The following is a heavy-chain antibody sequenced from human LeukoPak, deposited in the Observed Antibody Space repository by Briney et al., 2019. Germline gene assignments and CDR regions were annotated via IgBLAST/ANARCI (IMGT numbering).Heavy chain of an antibody. CDR2: ISGSGGST. CDR1: GYTFNNYA. D-gene: IGHD6-19*01. V-gene: IGHV3-23*01. Sequence: GGSLRLSCAASGYTFNNYAMSWVRQAPGKGLEWVSAISGSGGSTYYADSVKGRFTISRDNSKNTLYLQMNSLRAEDTAVYYCAKDLMSGPWLVLYYYGMDVWGQGTTVTVSS. J-gene: IGHJ6*02. CDR3: AKDLMSGPWLVLYYYGMDV.